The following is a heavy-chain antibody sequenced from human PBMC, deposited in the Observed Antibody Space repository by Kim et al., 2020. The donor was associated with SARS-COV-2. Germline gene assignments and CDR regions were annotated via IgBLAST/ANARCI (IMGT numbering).Heavy chain of an antibody. CDR3: ARGGGVLRGVVPAAIRGDDYYYYMDV. D-gene: IGHD2-2*02. Sequence: SQTLSLTCAVYGGSFSGYYWSWLRQPPGKGLEWIGEINHSGSTNYNPSLKSRVTISVDTSKNQFSLKLSSVTAADTAVYYCARGGGVLRGVVPAAIRGDDYYYYMDVWGKGTTVTVSS. V-gene: IGHV4-34*01. CDR2: INHSGST. CDR1: GGSFSGYY. J-gene: IGHJ6*03.